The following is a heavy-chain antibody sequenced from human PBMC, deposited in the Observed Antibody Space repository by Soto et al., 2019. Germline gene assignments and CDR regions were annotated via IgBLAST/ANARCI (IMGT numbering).Heavy chain of an antibody. D-gene: IGHD2-15*01. Sequence: EVQLVESGGGLVQPGGSLRLSCAASGFTFSDHYMDWVRQPPGKGLEWVGRIKNNASGYTTEYAASVKGRFSISRDDSKNSLYLQMNSLKTEDTAVYFCARLVSGYITGDQRGRGILVSVSS. V-gene: IGHV3-72*01. J-gene: IGHJ4*02. CDR3: ARLVSGYITGDQ. CDR1: GFTFSDHY. CDR2: IKNNASGYTT.